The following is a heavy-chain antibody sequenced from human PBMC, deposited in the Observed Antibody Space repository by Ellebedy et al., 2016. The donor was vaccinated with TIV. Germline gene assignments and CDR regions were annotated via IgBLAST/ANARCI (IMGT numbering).Heavy chain of an antibody. CDR1: GYSFTSYW. V-gene: IGHV5-51*01. Sequence: GESLKISCKGSGYSFTSYWIGWVRQMLGKGLEWMGIIYPGDSDTRYSPPFQGQVTVSADKSISTAYLQWSSLKASDTAMYYCARLTDRDGNYYFDYWGQGTLVSVSS. J-gene: IGHJ4*02. CDR3: ARLTDRDGNYYFDY. CDR2: IYPGDSDT. D-gene: IGHD5-24*01.